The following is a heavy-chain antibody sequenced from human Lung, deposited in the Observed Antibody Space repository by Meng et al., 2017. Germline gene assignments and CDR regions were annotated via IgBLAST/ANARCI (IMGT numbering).Heavy chain of an antibody. CDR2: INHSGST. Sequence: QVPLPQWGAGLLKPSAPLSLPGVVPGGSFSDYYWSWIRQPPGKGLEWIGEINHSGSTNYNPSLESRATISVDTSQNNLSLKLSSVTAADSAVYYCARGPTTMAHDFDYWGQGTLVTVSS. D-gene: IGHD4-11*01. V-gene: IGHV4-34*01. CDR1: GGSFSDYY. CDR3: ARGPTTMAHDFDY. J-gene: IGHJ4*02.